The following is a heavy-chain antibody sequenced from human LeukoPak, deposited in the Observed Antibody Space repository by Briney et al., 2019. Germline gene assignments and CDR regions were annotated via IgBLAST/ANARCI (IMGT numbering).Heavy chain of an antibody. CDR1: GFTFSSYG. J-gene: IGHJ4*02. Sequence: GGSLRLSCAASGFTFSSYGMHWVRQAPGKGLEWVAFIRYDGSNKYYADSVKGRFTISRDNSKNTLYLQMNSLRAEDTAVYYCAKDVLTETYKTGSGWYGLFDYWGQGTLVTVSP. V-gene: IGHV3-30*02. CDR2: IRYDGSNK. D-gene: IGHD6-19*01. CDR3: AKDVLTETYKTGSGWYGLFDY.